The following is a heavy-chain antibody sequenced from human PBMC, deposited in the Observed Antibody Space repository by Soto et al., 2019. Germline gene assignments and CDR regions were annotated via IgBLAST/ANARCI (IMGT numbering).Heavy chain of an antibody. CDR3: ARVGRSSGSLGY. Sequence: EVQLVESGGGLVQPGGSLRLSCAASGFTFSGYWMTWVRQAPGKGLEWVANIKQDGSEKYYVDSVKGRFTITRDNDKNSLYLQMNSLRAEDTAVYYCARVGRSSGSLGYWGQGTLVTVSS. CDR2: IKQDGSEK. CDR1: GFTFSGYW. D-gene: IGHD6-19*01. V-gene: IGHV3-7*01. J-gene: IGHJ4*02.